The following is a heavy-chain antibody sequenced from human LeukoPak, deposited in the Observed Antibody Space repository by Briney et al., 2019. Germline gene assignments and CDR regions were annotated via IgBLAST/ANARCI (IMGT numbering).Heavy chain of an antibody. V-gene: IGHV3-9*01. Sequence: GGSLRLSCAASGFSFNTYSMTWVRQAPGKGLEWVSGISWNSGSIGYADSVKGRFTISRDNAKNSLYLQMNSLRAEDTALYYCAKDLKWLALYYFDYWGQGTLVTVSS. CDR2: ISWNSGSI. CDR3: AKDLKWLALYYFDY. CDR1: GFSFNTYS. J-gene: IGHJ4*02. D-gene: IGHD6-19*01.